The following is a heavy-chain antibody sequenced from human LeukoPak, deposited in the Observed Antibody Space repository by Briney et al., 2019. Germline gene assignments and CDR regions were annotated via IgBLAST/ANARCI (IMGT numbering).Heavy chain of an antibody. V-gene: IGHV3-30*02. Sequence: GGSLRLSCAASGFIFSSYGMHWVRQAPGKGLECVAFIRYDRSNKYYADSVKGRFTISRDNSKNTLYLQMNSLRAEDTAVYYCAKRGDCSSSSCYGLGAFDYWGQGTLVTVSS. CDR1: GFIFSSYG. D-gene: IGHD2-2*01. J-gene: IGHJ4*02. CDR3: AKRGDCSSSSCYGLGAFDY. CDR2: IRYDRSNK.